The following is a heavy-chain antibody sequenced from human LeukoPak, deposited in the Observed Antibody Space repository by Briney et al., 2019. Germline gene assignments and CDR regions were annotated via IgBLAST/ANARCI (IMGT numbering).Heavy chain of an antibody. CDR2: IIPIFGTA. CDR1: GGTFSSYA. CDR3: ARGRQGLGYCSGGSCFDAFDI. D-gene: IGHD2-15*01. Sequence: SVKVSCKXSGGTFSSYAISWVRQAPGQGLEWMGRIIPIFGTANYSQKFQGRVTITTDESTSTAYMELSSLRSEDTAVYYCARGRQGLGYCSGGSCFDAFDIWGQGTMVTVSS. J-gene: IGHJ3*02. V-gene: IGHV1-69*05.